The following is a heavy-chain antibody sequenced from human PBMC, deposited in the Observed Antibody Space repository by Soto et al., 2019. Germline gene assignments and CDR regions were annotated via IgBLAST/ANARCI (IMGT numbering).Heavy chain of an antibody. J-gene: IGHJ4*02. CDR2: IRSKANSYAT. V-gene: IGHV3-73*01. CDR3: TRFGDYGDPYYFDY. Sequence: GGSLRLSCAASGFTFSGSAMHWVRQASGKGLEWVGRIRSKANSYATAYAASVKGRFTISRDDSKNTAYLQMNRLKTEDTAVYYCTRFGDYGDPYYFDYWGQGTLVTVSS. CDR1: GFTFSGSA. D-gene: IGHD4-17*01.